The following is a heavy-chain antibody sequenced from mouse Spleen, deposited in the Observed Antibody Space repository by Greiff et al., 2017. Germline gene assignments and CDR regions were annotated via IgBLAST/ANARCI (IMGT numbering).Heavy chain of an antibody. Sequence: EVQLQQSGPVLVKPGASVKMSCKASGYTFTDYYMNWVKQSHGKSLEWIGVINPYNGGTSYNQKFKGKATLTVDKSSSTAYMELNSLTSEDSAVYYCAREGQLGLRNAMDYWGQGTSVTVSS. CDR1: GYTFTDYY. V-gene: IGHV1-19*01. CDR2: INPYNGGT. J-gene: IGHJ4*01. D-gene: IGHD3-1*01. CDR3: AREGQLGLRNAMDY.